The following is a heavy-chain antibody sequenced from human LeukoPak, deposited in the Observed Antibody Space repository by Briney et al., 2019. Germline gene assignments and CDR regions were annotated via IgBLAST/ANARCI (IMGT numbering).Heavy chain of an antibody. V-gene: IGHV3-21*04. CDR3: AKGRGTTVTAAANY. CDR1: GFAFSTYT. Sequence: PGGSLRLSCAASGFAFSTYTMNWVRQAPGKGLEWVSAISSSSTYICYADSVKGRFTISRDNSKNTLFLQFNSLRADDTAVYYCAKGRGTTVTAAANYWGQGTLVTVSS. CDR2: ISSSSTYI. J-gene: IGHJ4*02. D-gene: IGHD4-17*01.